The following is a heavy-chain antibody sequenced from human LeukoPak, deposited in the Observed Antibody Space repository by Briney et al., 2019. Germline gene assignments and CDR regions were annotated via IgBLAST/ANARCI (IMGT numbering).Heavy chain of an antibody. J-gene: IGHJ4*02. V-gene: IGHV1-69*05. D-gene: IGHD1-26*01. CDR2: IIPIFGTA. CDR1: GGTFSSYA. Sequence: SVKVSCKASGGTFSSYAISWVRQAPGQGLEWMGGIIPIFGTANYAQKFQGRVTMTRDMSTSTVYMELSSLRSEDTAVYYCARAGGSYYGDYWGQGTLVTVSS. CDR3: ARAGGSYYGDY.